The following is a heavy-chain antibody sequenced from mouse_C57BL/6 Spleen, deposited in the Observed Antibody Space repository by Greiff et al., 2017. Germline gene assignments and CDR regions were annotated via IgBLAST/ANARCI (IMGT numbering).Heavy chain of an antibody. CDR3: ARNLLGYAMDY. CDR2: IYPRSGNT. D-gene: IGHD2-10*01. V-gene: IGHV1-81*01. J-gene: IGHJ4*01. CDR1: GYTFTSYG. Sequence: VQRVESGAELARPGASVKLSCKASGYTFTSYGISWVKQRTGQGLEWIGEIYPRSGNTYYNEKFKGKATLTADKSSSTAYMELRSLTSEDSAVYFCARNLLGYAMDYWGQGTSVTVSS.